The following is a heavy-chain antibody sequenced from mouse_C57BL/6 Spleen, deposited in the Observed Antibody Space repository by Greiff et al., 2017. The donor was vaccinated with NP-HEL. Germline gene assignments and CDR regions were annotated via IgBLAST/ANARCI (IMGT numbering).Heavy chain of an antibody. Sequence: EVMLVESGGGLVKPGGSLKLSCAASGFTFSSYAMSWVRQTPEKRLEWVATISDGGSYTYYPDNVKGRFTISRDNAKNNLYLQMSHLKSEDTAMYYCARDRLTGTFAYWGQGTLVTVSA. V-gene: IGHV5-4*01. CDR1: GFTFSSYA. CDR2: ISDGGSYT. J-gene: IGHJ3*01. CDR3: ARDRLTGTFAY. D-gene: IGHD4-1*01.